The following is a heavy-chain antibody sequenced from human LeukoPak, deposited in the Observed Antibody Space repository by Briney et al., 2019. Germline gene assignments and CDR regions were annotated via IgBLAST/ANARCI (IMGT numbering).Heavy chain of an antibody. D-gene: IGHD7-27*01. CDR1: GYTFTSYD. V-gene: IGHV1-8*01. J-gene: IGHJ4*02. Sequence: VKVSCKASGYTFTSYDFNWVRQATGQRPEWMGWMSPNSGDTGYAQKFQDRVTMTRNTSISTAYMELSSLRSDDTAVYYCARGPPNWGYDYWGPGTLVTVSS. CDR3: ARGPPNWGYDY. CDR2: MSPNSGDT.